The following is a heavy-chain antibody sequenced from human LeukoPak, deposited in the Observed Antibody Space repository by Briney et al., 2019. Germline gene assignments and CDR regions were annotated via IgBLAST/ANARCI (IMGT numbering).Heavy chain of an antibody. CDR2: MNPNSGNT. V-gene: IGHV1-8*01. CDR3: AGLGYCSSTSCYAFDY. D-gene: IGHD2-2*01. Sequence: GASVKVSCKASGYTFTSYDINWVRQATGQGLEWMGWMNPNSGNTGYAQKFQGRVTMTRDTSISTAYMELSRLRSDDTAVYYCAGLGYCSSTSCYAFDYWGQGTLVTVSS. J-gene: IGHJ4*02. CDR1: GYTFTSYD.